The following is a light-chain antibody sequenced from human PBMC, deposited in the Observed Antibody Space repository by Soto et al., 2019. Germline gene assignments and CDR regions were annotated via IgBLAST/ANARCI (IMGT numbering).Light chain of an antibody. V-gene: IGLV2-8*01. CDR1: SSDVGGYDF. CDR2: DVS. J-gene: IGLJ2*01. Sequence: QSALTQPPSASGSPGQSVTISCTGTSSDVGGYDFVAWHQQHPGKAPRLMIYDVSKRPSGVPDRFSGSKSGYTASLTVSGLQAEDEADYYCQSFDKYLSAVVFGGGTKLTVL. CDR3: QSFDKYLSAVV.